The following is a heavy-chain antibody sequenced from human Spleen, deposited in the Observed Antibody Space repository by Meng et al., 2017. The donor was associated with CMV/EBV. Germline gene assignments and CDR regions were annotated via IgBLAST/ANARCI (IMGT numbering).Heavy chain of an antibody. D-gene: IGHD2-8*01. Sequence: LSLTGAVSGASISTNWWTWVRQPPGKGLEWIGQIFHSGTNNYNPSLKSRVSISIDKSKNQFSLRLKSVTAADTAVYYCAREGVYYFDYWGPGALVTVSS. CDR2: IFHSGTN. CDR1: GASISTNW. CDR3: AREGVYYFDY. J-gene: IGHJ4*02. V-gene: IGHV4-4*02.